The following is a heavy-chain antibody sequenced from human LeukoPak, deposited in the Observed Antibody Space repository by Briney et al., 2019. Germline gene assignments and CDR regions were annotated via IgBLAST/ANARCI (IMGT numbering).Heavy chain of an antibody. CDR3: ARVGGSSWGYFYYHMDV. D-gene: IGHD6-13*01. J-gene: IGHJ6*03. CDR1: GFTFNSYL. V-gene: IGHV3-74*01. CDR2: INSDGSSP. Sequence: TGGSLRLSCAASGFTFNSYLMHWVRQAPGRGLVWVSRINSDGSSPTYADSVKGRFTISRDNAKNTLYLQMNSLRAEATAVYYCARVGGSSWGYFYYHMDVWGKGTAVTVSS.